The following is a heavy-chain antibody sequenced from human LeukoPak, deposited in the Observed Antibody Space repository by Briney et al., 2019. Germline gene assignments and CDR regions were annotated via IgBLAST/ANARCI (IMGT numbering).Heavy chain of an antibody. J-gene: IGHJ4*02. CDR1: GYRFTSYW. CDR3: ARHASTIFGVDGGDY. D-gene: IGHD3-3*01. V-gene: IGHV5-51*01. CDR2: IYPGDSDT. Sequence: GESLKISCKGSGYRFTSYWIGWVRQMPGKGLEWMGIIYPGDSDTRYSPSFQGQVTISADKSSSTAYLQWSSLKASDTAMYYCARHASTIFGVDGGDYWGQGTLVTVSS.